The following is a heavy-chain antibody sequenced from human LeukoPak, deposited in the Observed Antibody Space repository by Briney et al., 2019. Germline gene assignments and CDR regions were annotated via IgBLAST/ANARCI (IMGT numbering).Heavy chain of an antibody. Sequence: GGSLSLSCAASGFIFNSHSMNWVRQAPGKGLEWVSFISSTSSYIYYADSVKSRFTISRDNAKNSLYLQMNSLRAEDTAVYYCARSSGWYHRGPDYYYYYMDVWGKGTTVTVS. CDR2: ISSTSSYI. J-gene: IGHJ6*03. CDR3: ARSSGWYHRGPDYYYYYMDV. V-gene: IGHV3-21*01. CDR1: GFIFNSHS. D-gene: IGHD6-19*01.